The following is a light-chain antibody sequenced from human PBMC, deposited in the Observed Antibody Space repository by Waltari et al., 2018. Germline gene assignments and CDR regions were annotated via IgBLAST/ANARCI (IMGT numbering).Light chain of an antibody. Sequence: DIQLTQSPSSLAASVGDRVTLTCRASQDIGGYLNWYQQQPGRAPKLLIYTPSLLRTGVPSRFSGGASRTDYTLTITNLQPEDIATYYCQYYDNLPMFTFGPGTKVEIK. J-gene: IGKJ2*01. CDR3: QYYDNLPMFT. CDR2: TPS. CDR1: QDIGGY. V-gene: IGKV1-33*01.